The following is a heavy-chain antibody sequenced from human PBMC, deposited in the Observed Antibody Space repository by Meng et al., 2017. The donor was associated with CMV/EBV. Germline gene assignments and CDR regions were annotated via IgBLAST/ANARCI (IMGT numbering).Heavy chain of an antibody. J-gene: IGHJ6*02. CDR2: ISGSGGST. CDR3: AKGGMTYYYYGMDV. V-gene: IGHV3-23*01. Sequence: GGSLRLSCAASGFTFSSYAMSWVRQAPGKGLEWVSAISGSGGSTYYADSVKGRFTIYRDNSKNTLYLQMNSLRAEDTAVYYCAKGGMTYYYYGMDVWGQGTTVTVSS. CDR1: GFTFSSYA. D-gene: IGHD2-21*02.